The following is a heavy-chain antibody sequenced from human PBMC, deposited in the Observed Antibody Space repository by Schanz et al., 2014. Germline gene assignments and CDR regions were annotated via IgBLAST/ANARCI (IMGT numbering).Heavy chain of an antibody. J-gene: IGHJ5*02. CDR2: LSEGGGGT. V-gene: IGHV3-23*01. CDR3: AKAADWPVTRFDP. D-gene: IGHD3-9*01. Sequence: VHLLESGGGLVEPGGSLRLSCAASGFSFSDYYMSWIRQAPGKGLEWVSALSEGGGGTHYADSVRGRFTISSDSSKNTLYLQMSSLRADDTAVYYCAKAADWPVTRFDPWGQGTLGTVSS. CDR1: GFSFSDYY.